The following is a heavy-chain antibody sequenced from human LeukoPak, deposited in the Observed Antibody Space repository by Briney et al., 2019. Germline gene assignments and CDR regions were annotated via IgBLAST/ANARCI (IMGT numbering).Heavy chain of an antibody. Sequence: GGSLRLSCAASGLTFSSYSMNWVRQAPGKGLEWVSSISSSSSYIYYADSVKGRFTISRDNAKNSLYLQMNSLRAEDTAVYYCARDTGYDSSGYNHYWGQGTLVTVSS. V-gene: IGHV3-21*01. J-gene: IGHJ4*02. D-gene: IGHD3-22*01. CDR3: ARDTGYDSSGYNHY. CDR1: GLTFSSYS. CDR2: ISSSSSYI.